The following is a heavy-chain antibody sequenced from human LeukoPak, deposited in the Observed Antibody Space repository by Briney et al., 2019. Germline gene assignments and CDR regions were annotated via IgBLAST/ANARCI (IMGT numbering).Heavy chain of an antibody. Sequence: GGSLRLSCAASGFTFSSYAMSWVRQAPGKGLEWVSAISGSGGSTYYADSVKGRFTISRDNSKNTLFLQMNSLRAEDTAVYYCAKGWYYYDSSDAFDIWGQGTMVTVSS. J-gene: IGHJ3*02. D-gene: IGHD3-22*01. CDR2: ISGSGGST. V-gene: IGHV3-23*01. CDR3: AKGWYYYDSSDAFDI. CDR1: GFTFSSYA.